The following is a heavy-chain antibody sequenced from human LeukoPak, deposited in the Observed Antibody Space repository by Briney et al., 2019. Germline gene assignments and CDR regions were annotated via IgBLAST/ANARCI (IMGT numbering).Heavy chain of an antibody. V-gene: IGHV4-4*07. CDR2: IYTSGST. CDR3: ARTPMVRGVTIYYYYYYMDV. CDR1: GGSISSYY. D-gene: IGHD3-10*01. Sequence: SETLSLTCTVSGGSISSYYWSWIRQPAGKGLEWIGRIYTSGSTNYNPSLKSRVTMSVDTSKDQFSLKLSSVTAADTAVYYCARTPMVRGVTIYYYYYYMDVWGKGTTVTVSS. J-gene: IGHJ6*03.